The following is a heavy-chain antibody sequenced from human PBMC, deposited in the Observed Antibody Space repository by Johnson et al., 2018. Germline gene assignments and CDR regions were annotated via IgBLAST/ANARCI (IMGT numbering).Heavy chain of an antibody. CDR1: GFTFSSYW. D-gene: IGHD5-18*01. Sequence: VQLQESGGGLVQPGGSLRLSCAASGFTFSSYWMSWVRQAPGKGLEWVANIKQDGSEKYYVDSGRGRFTISRDNAKDSLYLQMNSLRAEDTAVYFCARVAWIQLWFFDYWGQGTLVTVSS. J-gene: IGHJ4*02. CDR3: ARVAWIQLWFFDY. V-gene: IGHV3-7*01. CDR2: IKQDGSEK.